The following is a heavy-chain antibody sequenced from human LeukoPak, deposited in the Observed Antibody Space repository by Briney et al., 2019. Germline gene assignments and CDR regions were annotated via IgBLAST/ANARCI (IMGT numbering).Heavy chain of an antibody. V-gene: IGHV3-30*18. CDR1: GFTFSTYG. CDR3: AKDNWNDNWFDP. D-gene: IGHD1-20*01. CDR2: ISYDGSNK. Sequence: GGSLRLSCAASGFTFSTYGMHWVRQAPGKGLEWVAVISYDGSNKYYADSVKGRFTISRDNSKNTLFLQMNSLRAEDTAVYYCAKDNWNDNWFDPWGQGTLVTVSS. J-gene: IGHJ5*02.